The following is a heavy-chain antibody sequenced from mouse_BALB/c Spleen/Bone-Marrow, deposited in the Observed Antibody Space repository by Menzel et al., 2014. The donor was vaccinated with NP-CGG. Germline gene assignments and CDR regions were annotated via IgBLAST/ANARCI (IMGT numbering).Heavy chain of an antibody. D-gene: IGHD1-1*01. V-gene: IGHV4-1*02. CDR2: INPDSRTI. J-gene: IGHJ2*01. CDR3: ARCGYYGFLHY. Sequence: DVQLQESGGGLVQPGGSLKLSCAASGFDFSRYWTSWVRQAPGKGLEWIGEINPDSRTINYTPSLKDKFIISRDNAKNTLDLQMSRVRSEDAGLYYCARCGYYGFLHYWGQGTTLTVSS. CDR1: GFDFSRYW.